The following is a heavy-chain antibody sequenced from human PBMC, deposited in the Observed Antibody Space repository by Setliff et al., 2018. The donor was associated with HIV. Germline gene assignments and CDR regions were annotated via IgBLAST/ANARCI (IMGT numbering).Heavy chain of an antibody. J-gene: IGHJ3*02. Sequence: LRLSCVASGFSFGNFGMHWVRQAPGKGLEWVAVVWYDGINKNYADSVEGRFTISRDNSKNTVWLEMNSLRVEDSALYYCARDSSGWYVDAFDIWGQGTMVTVSS. V-gene: IGHV3-33*01. D-gene: IGHD6-19*01. CDR1: GFSFGNFG. CDR2: VWYDGINK. CDR3: ARDSSGWYVDAFDI.